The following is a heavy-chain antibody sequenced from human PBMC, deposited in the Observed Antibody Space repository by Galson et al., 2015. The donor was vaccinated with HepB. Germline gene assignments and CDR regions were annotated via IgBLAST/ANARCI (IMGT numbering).Heavy chain of an antibody. CDR2: ISAYNGNT. D-gene: IGHD2-2*01. V-gene: IGHV1-18*01. CDR1: GYTFTSYG. Sequence: SVKVSCKASGYTFTSYGISWVRQAPGQGLEWMGWISAYNGNTNYAQKLQGRVTMTTDTSTSTAYMELRSLRSDDTAVYYCARNAVGCSSTSCSRAGADYWGQGTLVTVSS. CDR3: ARNAVGCSSTSCSRAGADY. J-gene: IGHJ4*02.